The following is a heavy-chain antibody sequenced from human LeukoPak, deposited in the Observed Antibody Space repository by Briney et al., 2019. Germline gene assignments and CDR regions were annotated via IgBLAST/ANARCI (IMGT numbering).Heavy chain of an antibody. CDR1: GFTFSSYG. V-gene: IGHV3-30*02. CDR2: IRYDGSNK. J-gene: IGHJ4*02. D-gene: IGHD6-6*01. Sequence: PGGSLRLSCAASGFTFSSYGMHWVRQAPGKGLEWVAFIRYDGSNKYYADSVKGRFTISRDNSKSTLYLQMNSLRAEDTAVYYCAKDGGRYSSSSQFDYWGQGTLVTVSS. CDR3: AKDGGRYSSSSQFDY.